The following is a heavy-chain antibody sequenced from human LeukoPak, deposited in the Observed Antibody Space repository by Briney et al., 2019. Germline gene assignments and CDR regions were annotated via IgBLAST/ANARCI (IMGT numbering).Heavy chain of an antibody. D-gene: IGHD6-19*01. V-gene: IGHV3-48*03. J-gene: IGHJ3*02. Sequence: GGSLRLSCAASGFTFSSYEMNWVRQAPGKGLEWVSYISSSGSYMYCADSVKGRFTISRDNAKNSLYLQMNSLRAEDTAVYYCARDRGGWYRDAFDIWGQGTMVTVSS. CDR2: ISSSGSYM. CDR3: ARDRGGWYRDAFDI. CDR1: GFTFSSYE.